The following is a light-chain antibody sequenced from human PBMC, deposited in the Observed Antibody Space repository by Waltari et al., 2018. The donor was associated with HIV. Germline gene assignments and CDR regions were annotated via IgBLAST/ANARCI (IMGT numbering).Light chain of an antibody. V-gene: IGLV2-23*02. Sequence: QSALTQPASVSGSPGQSITISCIGTSSDVGGYNLVSWYQQHPGKAPKLMIFEVTKRPSWVSNRFSGSKAGNTASLTISGLQAEDEADYYCDSYAGSRKVLFGGGTKLTVL. CDR1: SSDVGGYNL. J-gene: IGLJ2*01. CDR2: EVT. CDR3: DSYAGSRKVL.